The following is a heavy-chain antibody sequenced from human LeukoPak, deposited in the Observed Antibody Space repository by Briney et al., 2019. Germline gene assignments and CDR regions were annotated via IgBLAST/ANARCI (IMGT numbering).Heavy chain of an antibody. CDR2: ITGSSSYI. Sequence: PGGSLRLSCAASGFTFSSYSMNWVRQAPGKGLEWVSSITGSSSYIYYADSLKGRFTISRDNAKNSLYLQMNSLRDEDTAVYYCARDPCSSTSCYTVWFDPWGQGTLVTVSS. CDR1: GFTFSSYS. J-gene: IGHJ5*02. D-gene: IGHD2-2*02. V-gene: IGHV3-21*01. CDR3: ARDPCSSTSCYTVWFDP.